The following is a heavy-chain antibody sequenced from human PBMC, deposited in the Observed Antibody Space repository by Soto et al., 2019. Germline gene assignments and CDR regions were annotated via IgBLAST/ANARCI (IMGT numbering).Heavy chain of an antibody. Sequence: SVKVSCKASGGTFSGYAISWVRQAPGQGLEWMGGIIPIFGTANYAQKFQGRVTITADESTSTAYMELSSLRSEDTAVYYCARDRGITGTNLNPHGFDPWGQGTLVTVSS. D-gene: IGHD1-20*01. J-gene: IGHJ5*02. V-gene: IGHV1-69*13. CDR3: ARDRGITGTNLNPHGFDP. CDR2: IIPIFGTA. CDR1: GGTFSGYA.